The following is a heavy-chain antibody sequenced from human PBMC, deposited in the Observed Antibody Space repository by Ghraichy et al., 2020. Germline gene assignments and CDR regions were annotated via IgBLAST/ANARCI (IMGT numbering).Heavy chain of an antibody. Sequence: SETLSLTCTVSGGSVSSYYWTWIRQSPEKGLEWIGNIDYSGSTNYNPTLQSRITISVDTSKNQFSLKLSSVTAADTAVYYCASRGHQYYDFWSGKSPIDYWGQGTLVTVSS. CDR3: ASRGHQYYDFWSGKSPIDY. J-gene: IGHJ4*02. D-gene: IGHD3-3*01. CDR2: IDYSGST. CDR1: GGSVSSYY. V-gene: IGHV4-59*02.